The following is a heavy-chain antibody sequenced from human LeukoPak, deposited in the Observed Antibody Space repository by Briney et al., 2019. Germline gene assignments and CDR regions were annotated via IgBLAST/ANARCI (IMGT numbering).Heavy chain of an antibody. CDR3: AREHRGAGATVDY. Sequence: GSLRLSCAASGFTFNSHWMHWVRQAPGKGLVWVSRIESDGSSKMYADSVRGRFTISRDNAKNTLYLQMNSPRAEDTAVYYCAREHRGAGATVDYWGQGALVTVSS. D-gene: IGHD1-26*01. J-gene: IGHJ4*02. V-gene: IGHV3-74*03. CDR1: GFTFNSHW. CDR2: IESDGSSK.